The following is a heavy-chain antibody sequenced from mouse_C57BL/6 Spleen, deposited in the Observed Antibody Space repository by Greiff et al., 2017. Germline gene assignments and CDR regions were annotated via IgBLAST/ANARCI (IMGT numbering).Heavy chain of an antibody. CDR3: TRRAYSNYAWFAY. CDR1: GFTFSDAW. V-gene: IGHV6-6*01. D-gene: IGHD2-5*01. J-gene: IGHJ3*01. CDR2: IRNKANNHAT. Sequence: EVKLVESGGGLVQPGGSMKLSCAASGFTFSDAWMDWVRQSPEKGLEWVAEIRNKANNHATYYAESVKGRFTISRDDSKSSVYLQMNSLRAEDTGIYYCTRRAYSNYAWFAYWGQGTLVTVSA.